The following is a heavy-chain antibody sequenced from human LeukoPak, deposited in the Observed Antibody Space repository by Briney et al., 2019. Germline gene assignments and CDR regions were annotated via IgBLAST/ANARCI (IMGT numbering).Heavy chain of an antibody. CDR1: GFTFSSYS. J-gene: IGHJ3*02. CDR2: ISSSSSTI. V-gene: IGHV3-48*04. D-gene: IGHD3-9*01. Sequence: GGSLRPSCAASGFTFSSYSMNWVRQAPGKGLEWVSYISSSSSTIYYADSVKGRFTISRDNAKNSLYLQMNSLRAEDTAVYYCARVPKGTYYDILTGYLSDAFDIWGQGTMVTVSS. CDR3: ARVPKGTYYDILTGYLSDAFDI.